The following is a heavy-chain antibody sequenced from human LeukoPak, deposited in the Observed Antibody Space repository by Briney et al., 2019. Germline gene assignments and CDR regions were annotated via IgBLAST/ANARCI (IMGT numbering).Heavy chain of an antibody. V-gene: IGHV3-48*01. CDR2: IGIDSGNT. CDR3: ARDHNYAFDN. CDR1: GFPFIEYS. Sequence: PGGSLRLSCTASGFPFIEYSMNWVRQAPGKGLEWISYIGIDSGNTKYAASVRGRFTTSADKAKNSLYLQMNSLRVEDTAVYYCARDHNYAFDNWGQGTLVSVAS. J-gene: IGHJ4*02. D-gene: IGHD1-1*01.